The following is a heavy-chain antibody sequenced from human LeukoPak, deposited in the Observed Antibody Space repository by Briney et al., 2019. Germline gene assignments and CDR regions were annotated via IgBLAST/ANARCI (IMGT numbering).Heavy chain of an antibody. CDR1: GFTFSGFD. CDR3: ARGPPRGKYYYMDV. Sequence: GGSLRLSCAASGFTFSGFDMHWVRQPTGQGLEWVSTIGTASDTYYPGSVEGRFTLSRDNAENSLYLQVNSLTAGDTAVYYCARGPPRGKYYYMDVWGKGTTVTVSS. V-gene: IGHV3-13*01. CDR2: IGTASDT. J-gene: IGHJ6*03. D-gene: IGHD1-1*01.